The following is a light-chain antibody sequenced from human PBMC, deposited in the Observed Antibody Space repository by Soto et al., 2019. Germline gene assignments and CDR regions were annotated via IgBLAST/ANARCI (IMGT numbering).Light chain of an antibody. V-gene: IGKV1-33*01. CDR3: QQYDILPIT. J-gene: IGKJ5*01. CDR1: QDINIY. CDR2: DAS. Sequence: DIQMTQSPCSLFASVGDRVTITCQATQDINIYLNWYQQKPGKAPNLLIYDASNLEIGVPSRFSGSGSGTHFTFTISSLQTEDIGTYYCQQYDILPITFGRGTRLEIK.